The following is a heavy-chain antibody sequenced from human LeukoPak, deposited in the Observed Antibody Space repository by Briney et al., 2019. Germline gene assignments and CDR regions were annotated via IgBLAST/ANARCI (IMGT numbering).Heavy chain of an antibody. Sequence: GESLKISCKGSGYSFTSYWIGWVRPMPGKVLEWMGIIYPGDSDTRYSPSFQGQVTISADKSISTAYLQWSSLKASDTAMYYCARFECSSTSCPAAYWGQGTLVTVSS. V-gene: IGHV5-51*01. CDR2: IYPGDSDT. CDR1: GYSFTSYW. D-gene: IGHD2-2*01. J-gene: IGHJ4*02. CDR3: ARFECSSTSCPAAY.